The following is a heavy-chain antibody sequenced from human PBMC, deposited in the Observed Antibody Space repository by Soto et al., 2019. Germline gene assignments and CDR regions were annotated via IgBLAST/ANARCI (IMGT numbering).Heavy chain of an antibody. CDR3: ARAPGYCSGGSCSNY. Sequence: EVQLVESGGGLVQPGGSLRLSCAASGFTFSSYWMHWVRQAPGKGLVWVSRINSDGSSTSYADSVKGRFTISRDNAKNTLYLQMNSLRAEDRAVYYCARAPGYCSGGSCSNYWGQGTLVTVSS. V-gene: IGHV3-74*01. CDR2: INSDGSST. J-gene: IGHJ4*02. CDR1: GFTFSSYW. D-gene: IGHD2-15*01.